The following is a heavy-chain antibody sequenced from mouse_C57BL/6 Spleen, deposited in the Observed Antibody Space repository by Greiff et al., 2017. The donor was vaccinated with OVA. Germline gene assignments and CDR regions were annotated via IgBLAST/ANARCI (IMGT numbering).Heavy chain of an antibody. Sequence: VKLVESGPGLVAPSQSLSITCTVSGFSLTSYGVSWVRQPPGKGLEWLGVIWGDGSTNYHSALISNLSISTDNYKSQVFLKLNSLQTDDTATYYCAPFSNSDWYFDVWGTGTTVTVSS. J-gene: IGHJ1*03. V-gene: IGHV2-3*01. CDR1: GFSLTSYG. CDR3: APFSNSDWYFDV. CDR2: IWGDGST. D-gene: IGHD2-5*01.